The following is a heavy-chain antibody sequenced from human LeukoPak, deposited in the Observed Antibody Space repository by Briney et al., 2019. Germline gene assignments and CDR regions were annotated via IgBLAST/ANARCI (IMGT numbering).Heavy chain of an antibody. CDR1: GFTFSSYA. V-gene: IGHV3-23*01. CDR2: ISGSGSST. CDR3: AKGGGGVLAS. D-gene: IGHD3-16*01. Sequence: GGSLRLSCAASGFTFSSYAMSWVRQAPGKGLEWVSSISGSGSSTYYADSVKGRFTISRDNSENTLFLQMNSLKADDTAVYYCAKGGGGVLASWGQGTLVTVSS. J-gene: IGHJ4*02.